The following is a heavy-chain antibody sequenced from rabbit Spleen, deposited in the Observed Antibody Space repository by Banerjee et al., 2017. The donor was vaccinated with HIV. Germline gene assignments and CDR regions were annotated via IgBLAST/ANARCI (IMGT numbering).Heavy chain of an antibody. CDR1: GFSFSTTYY. Sequence: QSLEESGGDLVKPGASLTLTCTASGFSFSTTYYMCWVRQAPGKGLDWIACIDAGSTGSTYYASWAKGRFTISKTSSTTVTLQMTSLTAADTATYFCARDTSSSFSSYGMDLWGQGTLVTVS. V-gene: IGHV1S40*01. CDR2: IDAGSTGST. D-gene: IGHD1-1*01. J-gene: IGHJ6*01. CDR3: ARDTSSSFSSYGMDL.